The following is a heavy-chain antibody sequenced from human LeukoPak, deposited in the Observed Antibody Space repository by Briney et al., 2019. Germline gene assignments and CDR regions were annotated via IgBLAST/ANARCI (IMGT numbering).Heavy chain of an antibody. CDR2: ISGYNGNT. Sequence: ASVKVSCKASSYSFNRYGISWVRQAPGQGLEWMGWISGYNGNTNYAQKFLGRVSMTADTSTSTAYMELRSLTSDDTAVYYCERSGRGTYYYFDLWGQGTLVTVSS. J-gene: IGHJ4*02. D-gene: IGHD5-12*01. V-gene: IGHV1-18*01. CDR1: SYSFNRYG. CDR3: ERSGRGTYYYFDL.